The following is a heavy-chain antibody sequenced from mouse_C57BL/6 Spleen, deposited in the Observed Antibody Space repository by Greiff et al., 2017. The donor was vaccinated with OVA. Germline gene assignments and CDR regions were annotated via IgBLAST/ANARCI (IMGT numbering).Heavy chain of an antibody. CDR3: VRVSNDADAMDY. J-gene: IGHJ4*01. CDR1: GFTFSDYG. CDR2: ISSGSSTI. V-gene: IGHV5-17*01. Sequence: EVKLVESGGGLVKPGGSLKLSCEASGFTFSDYGMHWVRQAPEKGLEWVAYISSGSSTIYYADTVKGRFTISRDNAKDTLFLQMTSLRSADTTMYYCVRVSNDADAMDYWGQGTSVTVSS. D-gene: IGHD2-12*01.